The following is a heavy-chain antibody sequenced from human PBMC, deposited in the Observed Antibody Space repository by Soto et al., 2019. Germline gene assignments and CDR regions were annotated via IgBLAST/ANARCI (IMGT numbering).Heavy chain of an antibody. CDR3: ARLAYSSWFLRKMDYYYYGMDV. CDR2: IYYSGST. V-gene: IGHV4-39*01. Sequence: QLQLQESGPGLVKPSETLSLTCTVSGGSISSSSYYWGWIRQPPGKGLEWIGGIYYSGSTYYNPSLKSRVTISVDTSKNQFSLKLSSVTAADTAVYYCARLAYSSWFLRKMDYYYYGMDVWGQGTTVTVSS. J-gene: IGHJ6*02. D-gene: IGHD6-19*01. CDR1: GGSISSSSYY.